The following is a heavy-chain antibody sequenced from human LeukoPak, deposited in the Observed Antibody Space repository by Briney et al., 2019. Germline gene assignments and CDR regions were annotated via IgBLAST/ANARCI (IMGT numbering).Heavy chain of an antibody. J-gene: IGHJ3*02. D-gene: IGHD4-17*01. V-gene: IGHV4-59*11. CDR1: GGFFSSHY. Sequence: SETLSLTCTLSGGFFSSHYWSCIRQPPEEGLEWVGYISYMGSTNHNPSLKSRVTSSVDTSKNQFSLKLSSVTAADTAVYYCARDPTTVTKGLDIWGQGTMVTVSS. CDR2: ISYMGST. CDR3: ARDPTTVTKGLDI.